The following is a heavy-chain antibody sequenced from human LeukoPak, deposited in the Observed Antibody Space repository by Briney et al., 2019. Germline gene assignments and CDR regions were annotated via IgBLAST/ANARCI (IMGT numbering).Heavy chain of an antibody. CDR2: INTNTGNP. CDR1: GYTFTSYA. Sequence: ASVKVSCKASGYTFTSYAMNWVRQAPGQGLEWMGWINTNTGNPTYAQGFTGRFVFSLDTSVSTAYLQIGSLKAEDTAVYYCARLEGIVATTGLGYWGQGTLVTVSS. D-gene: IGHD5-12*01. CDR3: ARLEGIVATTGLGY. J-gene: IGHJ4*02. V-gene: IGHV7-4-1*01.